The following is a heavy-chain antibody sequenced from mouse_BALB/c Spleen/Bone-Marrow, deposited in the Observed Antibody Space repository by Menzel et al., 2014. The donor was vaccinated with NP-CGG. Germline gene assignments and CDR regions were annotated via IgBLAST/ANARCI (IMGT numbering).Heavy chain of an antibody. CDR1: GFTFSSYY. CDR2: INSNGGST. Sequence: EVHLVKSGGGLVKLGGSLKLSCAASGFTFSSYYMSWVRQTPEKRLELVAAINSNGGSTYYPDTVKGRFTISRDNAKNTLYLQMSSLKSEDTALYYCARRGWDGYFDYWGQGTTLTVSS. D-gene: IGHD4-1*01. V-gene: IGHV5-6-2*01. CDR3: ARRGWDGYFDY. J-gene: IGHJ2*01.